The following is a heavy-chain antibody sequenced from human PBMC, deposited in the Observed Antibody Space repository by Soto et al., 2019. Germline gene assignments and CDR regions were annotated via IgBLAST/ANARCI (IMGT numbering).Heavy chain of an antibody. CDR2: IIPIFGTA. CDR1: GGTFSSYA. CDR3: ARGWELRLDAFDI. Sequence: SVKVSCKASGGTFSSYAISWVRQAPGQGLEWMGGIIPIFGTANYAQKFQGRVTITADESTSTAYMELSSLRSEDTAVYYCARGWELRLDAFDIWGQGTMVTVSS. J-gene: IGHJ3*02. D-gene: IGHD1-26*01. V-gene: IGHV1-69*13.